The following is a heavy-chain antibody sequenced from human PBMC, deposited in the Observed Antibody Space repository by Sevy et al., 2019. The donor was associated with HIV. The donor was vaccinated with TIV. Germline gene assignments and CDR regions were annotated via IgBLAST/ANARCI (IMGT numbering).Heavy chain of an antibody. J-gene: IGHJ4*02. CDR2: IYYSGNS. V-gene: IGHV4-39*01. CDR3: VRRTYGDYVGYYDY. CDR1: GGSISSSSYY. Sequence: SETLSLTCTVSGGSISSSSYYWDWIRQPTGKGLEWIETIYYSGNSYYNPSPKSRATISVDTSRIKFSLRLSSATAADTAVYYCVRRTYGDYVGYYDYWGQGTLVTVSS. D-gene: IGHD4-17*01.